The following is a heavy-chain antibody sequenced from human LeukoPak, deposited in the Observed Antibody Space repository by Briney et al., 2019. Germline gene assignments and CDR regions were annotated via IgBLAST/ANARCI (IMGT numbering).Heavy chain of an antibody. CDR2: SVSGGRGGTSGDST. V-gene: IGHV3-23*01. CDR3: AKSSWDGRGTFS. Sequence: GGTLRLTCAAYGFTFCSYARGWVPQAPGKGLVWVSASVSGGRGGTSGDSTYYADSVKGRSTISRDDSKDTLSRQMNSLRVEDTAKYYCAKSSWDGRGTFSWGQGTLVTVSS. D-gene: IGHD2-15*01. CDR1: GFTFCSYA. J-gene: IGHJ5*02.